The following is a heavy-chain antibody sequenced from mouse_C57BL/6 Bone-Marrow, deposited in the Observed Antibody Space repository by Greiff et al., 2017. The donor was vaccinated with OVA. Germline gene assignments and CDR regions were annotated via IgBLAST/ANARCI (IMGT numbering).Heavy chain of an antibody. V-gene: IGHV1-81*01. Sequence: VQLQQSGAELARPGASVKLSCKASGYTFTSYGISWVKQRTGQGLEWIGEIYPRSGYTYYNEKFKGKATLTTDNSSSTAYMGLRSLTSEDSAVYFCANYYGSSSLVDYWGQGTTLTVSS. J-gene: IGHJ2*01. CDR1: GYTFTSYG. CDR2: IYPRSGYT. D-gene: IGHD1-1*01. CDR3: ANYYGSSSLVDY.